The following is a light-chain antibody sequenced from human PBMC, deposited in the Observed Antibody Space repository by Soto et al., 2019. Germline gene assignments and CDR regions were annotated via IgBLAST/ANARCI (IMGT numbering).Light chain of an antibody. CDR2: EVT. CDR3: SSYTITSSPV. V-gene: IGLV2-14*01. Sequence: QSALTQPASVSGSPGQSITISCTGTISDIGAYDYVSWYQQHPGKAPKVMIYEVTNRPSGVSNRFSGSKSANTASLTISGLQAEDEADYYCSSYTITSSPVFGPGTKLTVL. J-gene: IGLJ1*01. CDR1: ISDIGAYDY.